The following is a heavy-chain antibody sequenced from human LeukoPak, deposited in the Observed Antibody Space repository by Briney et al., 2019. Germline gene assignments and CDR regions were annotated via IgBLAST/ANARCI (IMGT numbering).Heavy chain of an antibody. Sequence: GASVKVSCKASGYTFTGYYMHWVRQAPGQGLEWVGWINPNSGDTNSAQKFQGRVTVTRDTSINTAYMELSRLRSDDTAVYYCARTAEAYCGGDCYLHAVDYWGQGTLVTVSS. CDR2: INPNSGDT. J-gene: IGHJ4*02. CDR1: GYTFTGYY. D-gene: IGHD2-21*01. CDR3: ARTAEAYCGGDCYLHAVDY. V-gene: IGHV1-2*02.